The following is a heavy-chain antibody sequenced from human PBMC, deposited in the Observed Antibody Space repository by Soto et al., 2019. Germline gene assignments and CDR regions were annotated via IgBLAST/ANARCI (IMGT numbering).Heavy chain of an antibody. V-gene: IGHV4-38-2*01. J-gene: IGHJ5*02. Sequence: PSETLSLTCAFSGYSISSGYYWGWIRQPPGKGLEWIGSIYHSGSTYYNPSLKSRVTISVDTSKNQFSLKLSSVTAADTAVYYCARMGSNLNWFDPWGQGTLVTVSS. D-gene: IGHD1-26*01. CDR2: IYHSGST. CDR1: GYSISSGYY. CDR3: ARMGSNLNWFDP.